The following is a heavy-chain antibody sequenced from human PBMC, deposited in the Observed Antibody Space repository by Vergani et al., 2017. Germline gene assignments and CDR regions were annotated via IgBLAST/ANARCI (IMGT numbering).Heavy chain of an antibody. V-gene: IGHV3-9*01. Sequence: EVQVVESGGGLVQPGRSLRLSCAASGFTFENYAMHWVRQAPGKGLEWVSGISWNSVDIGYADSVKGRFTISRDNAKNSLYLQMNNLRAEDTAVYYCARQSRDVFCTNGVCPLGYWGQGALVTVSS. CDR3: ARQSRDVFCTNGVCPLGY. J-gene: IGHJ4*02. D-gene: IGHD2-8*01. CDR2: ISWNSVDI. CDR1: GFTFENYA.